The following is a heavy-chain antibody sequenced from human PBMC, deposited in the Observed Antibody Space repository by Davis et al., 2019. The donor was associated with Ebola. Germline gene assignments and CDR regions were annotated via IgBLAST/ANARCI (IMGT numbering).Heavy chain of an antibody. D-gene: IGHD2-8*01. CDR1: GFTFSSYA. Sequence: PGGSLRLSCAASGFTFSSYAMHWVRQAPGKGLEWVAVISYDGSNKYYADSVKGRFTISRDKSKKTLYMEMNSLRAEDTAVYYCARGHCSNGICYQWWDYWGQGTLVTVSS. V-gene: IGHV3-30-3*01. J-gene: IGHJ4*02. CDR2: ISYDGSNK. CDR3: ARGHCSNGICYQWWDY.